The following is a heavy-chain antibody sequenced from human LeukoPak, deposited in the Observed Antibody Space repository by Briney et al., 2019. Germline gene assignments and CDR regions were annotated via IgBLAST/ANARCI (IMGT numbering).Heavy chain of an antibody. CDR2: ISGSGGST. CDR3: AKVPYDSSGYYPNFDY. J-gene: IGHJ4*02. CDR1: GFTFSSYA. Sequence: GGSLGLSCAASGFTFSSYAMSWVRQAPGKGLEWVSAISGSGGSTYYADSVKGRFTISRDNSKNTLYLQMNSLRAEDTAVYYCAKVPYDSSGYYPNFDYWGQGTLVTVSS. V-gene: IGHV3-23*01. D-gene: IGHD3-22*01.